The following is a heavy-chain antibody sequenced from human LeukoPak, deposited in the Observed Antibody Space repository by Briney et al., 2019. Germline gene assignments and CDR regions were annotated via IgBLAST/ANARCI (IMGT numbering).Heavy chain of an antibody. V-gene: IGHV3-7*01. J-gene: IGHJ3*02. Sequence: GGSLRLSCAASGFTFSRYWMSWVRQAPGKGLEWVANIKEDGGEKFHVDSVKGRFTISRDNAKNSLYLQMNSLRAEDTAVYYCARDYFAGDSSGHDAFDIWGQGTMATVSS. D-gene: IGHD3-22*01. CDR2: IKEDGGEK. CDR1: GFTFSRYW. CDR3: ARDYFAGDSSGHDAFDI.